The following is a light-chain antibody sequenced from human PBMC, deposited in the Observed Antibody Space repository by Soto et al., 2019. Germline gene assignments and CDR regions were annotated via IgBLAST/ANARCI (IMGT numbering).Light chain of an antibody. CDR1: SSNVGSHV. CDR2: NNN. V-gene: IGLV1-44*01. CDR3: AVWDDSLDGWV. J-gene: IGLJ3*02. Sequence: QSVLTQPPSASGTPGQRVTISCSGSSSNVGSHVVYWYQQLAGTAPKLLMYNNNQRPSGVPDRFSGSKSGTSASLAISGLQSEDKADYYCAVWDDSLDGWVFGGGTELTVL.